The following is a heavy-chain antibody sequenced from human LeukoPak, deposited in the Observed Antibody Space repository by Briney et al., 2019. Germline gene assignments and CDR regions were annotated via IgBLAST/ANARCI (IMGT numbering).Heavy chain of an antibody. CDR2: IYYSGST. CDR1: GGSISSYY. D-gene: IGHD4-17*01. J-gene: IGHJ4*02. CDR3: ARGSRSLGVTTVTRGFDS. Sequence: SETLSLTCTVSGGSISSYYWSWIRQPPGKGLEWIGYIYYSGSTNYNPSLKSRVTMSVDTSKNQFSLKLSSVTAADTAVYYCARGSRSLGVTTVTRGFDSWGQGTLVTVSS. V-gene: IGHV4-59*01.